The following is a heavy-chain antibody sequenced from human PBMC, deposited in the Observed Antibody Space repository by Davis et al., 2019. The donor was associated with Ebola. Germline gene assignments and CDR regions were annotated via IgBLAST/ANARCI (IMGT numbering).Heavy chain of an antibody. V-gene: IGHV1-58*01. CDR3: AAGPEITMIAAGTPYNYYNMDV. CDR1: GFTFSASV. Sequence: SVKVSCKASGFTFSASVVQWVRQTRGQRLEWIGRIVVGSGNTYFEQKFQERVTFTRDMSTRAAYMELSSLRSEDTAVYYCAAGPEITMIAAGTPYNYYNMDVWGQGTTVTVSS. CDR2: IVVGSGNT. D-gene: IGHD3-22*01. J-gene: IGHJ6*02.